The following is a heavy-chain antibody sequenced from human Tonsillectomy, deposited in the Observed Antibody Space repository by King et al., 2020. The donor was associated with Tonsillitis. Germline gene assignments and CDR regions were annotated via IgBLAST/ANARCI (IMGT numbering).Heavy chain of an antibody. D-gene: IGHD2-2*01. CDR1: GGTFSSFA. Sequence: QLVQSGAEVKKPGSSVKVSCKASGGTFSSFAINWVRQAPGQGLEWMGGIIPIFGTANYAQRFQGRVMITADESTNTAYMELSSLRPEDTAVYYCARGLGYCSRSNCANYYYYYYMDVWGKGTTVTVSS. V-gene: IGHV1-69*01. CDR3: ARGLGYCSRSNCANYYYYYYMDV. J-gene: IGHJ6*03. CDR2: IIPIFGTA.